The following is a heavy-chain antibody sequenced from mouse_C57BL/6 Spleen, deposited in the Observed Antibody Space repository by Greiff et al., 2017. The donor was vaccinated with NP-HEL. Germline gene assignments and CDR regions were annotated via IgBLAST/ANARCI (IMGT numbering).Heavy chain of an antibody. V-gene: IGHV5-4*01. CDR2: ISDGGSYT. CDR1: GFTFSSYA. CDR3: ARDKGLGRGYFDY. Sequence: EVKLVESGGGLVKPGGSLKLSCAASGFTFSSYAMSWVRQTPEKRLEWVATISDGGSYTYYPDNVKGRFTISRENAKNNLYLQMSHLKSEDTAMYYCARDKGLGRGYFDYWGQGTTLTVSS. J-gene: IGHJ2*01. D-gene: IGHD4-1*01.